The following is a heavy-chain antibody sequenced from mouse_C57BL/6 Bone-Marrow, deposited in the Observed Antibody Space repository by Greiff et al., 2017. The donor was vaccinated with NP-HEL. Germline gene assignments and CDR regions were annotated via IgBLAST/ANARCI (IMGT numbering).Heavy chain of an antibody. CDR3: AMASHYGSTWFAY. CDR1: GYTFTSSW. V-gene: IGHV1-69*01. Sequence: QVQLQQPGAELVMPGASVKLSCKASGYTFTSSWMHWVKQRPGHGLEWIGEIDPSDSYTNYNQKFKGQSTLTVDKSSSTAYMQLSSLTSEDSAVYYCAMASHYGSTWFAYWGQGTLVTVSA. D-gene: IGHD1-1*01. J-gene: IGHJ3*01. CDR2: IDPSDSYT.